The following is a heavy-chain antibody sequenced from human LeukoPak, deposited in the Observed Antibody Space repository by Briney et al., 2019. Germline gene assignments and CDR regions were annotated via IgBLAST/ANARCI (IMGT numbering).Heavy chain of an antibody. CDR3: ARDRWRADYGDYGGDWFDP. CDR1: GGSISSSSYY. V-gene: IGHV4-39*07. J-gene: IGHJ5*02. CDR2: IYYSGST. Sequence: ETLSLTCTVSGGSISSSSYYWGWIRQPPGKGLEWIGSIYYSGSTYYNPSLKSRVTISVDTSKNQFSLNLRSVTAADTAVYYCARDRWRADYGDYGGDWFDPWGQGTLVTVSS. D-gene: IGHD4-17*01.